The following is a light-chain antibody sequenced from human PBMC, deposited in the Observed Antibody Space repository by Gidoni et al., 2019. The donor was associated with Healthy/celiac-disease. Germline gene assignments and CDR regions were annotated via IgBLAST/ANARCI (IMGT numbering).Light chain of an antibody. CDR3: QQLNSYPWT. Sequence: DIQLTQSPSFLSASVGDRVTIPCRASQGISSYLAWYQQKPGKAPKLLIYAASTLQSGVPSRFSGSGSGTEFTLTSSSLQPEDFATYYCQQLNSYPWTFGQGTKVEIK. CDR2: AAS. J-gene: IGKJ1*01. V-gene: IGKV1-9*01. CDR1: QGISSY.